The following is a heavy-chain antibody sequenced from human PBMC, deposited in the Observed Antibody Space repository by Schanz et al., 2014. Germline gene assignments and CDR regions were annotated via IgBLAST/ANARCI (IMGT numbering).Heavy chain of an antibody. CDR2: LWHDGSKK. CDR3: AKDAPYPFDL. Sequence: QVQLVESGGGVVQPGRSLRLSCVASGFTFSSYDVFWVRQAPGKGLEWVAILWHDGSKKYYADSVKGRFTVSRDNSKNTLYLQLNSLRAEDTAVYYCAKDAPYPFDLWGRGTLITGSS. J-gene: IGHJ2*01. CDR1: GFTFSSYD. V-gene: IGHV3-33*06.